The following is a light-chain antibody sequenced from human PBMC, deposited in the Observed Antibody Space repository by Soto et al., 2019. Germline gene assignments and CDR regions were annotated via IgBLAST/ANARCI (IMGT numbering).Light chain of an antibody. Sequence: QPVLTQPSYASASLGSSVSLTCTLSSRHSFYDIAWHQQRPGTAPRYLMKVEGSGNYDKGSGIPERFSGSSSGADRYLTISILRSEDEGDYYCESWDSDTRVFGGGTKLTVL. CDR2: VEGSGNY. J-gene: IGLJ3*02. CDR3: ESWDSDTRV. CDR1: SRHSFYD. V-gene: IGLV4-60*03.